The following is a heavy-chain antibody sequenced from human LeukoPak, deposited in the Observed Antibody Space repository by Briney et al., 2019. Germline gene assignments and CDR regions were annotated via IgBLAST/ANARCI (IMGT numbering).Heavy chain of an antibody. CDR2: INHSGST. CDR1: GGSFSGYY. Sequence: SETLSLTCAVYGGSFSGYYWSWIRQPPGKGLEWIGEINHSGSTNYNPSLRSRVTISVDTSNNQFSLNLHSLTAADTALYYCARGNQLDYWGQGTPVTVSS. J-gene: IGHJ4*02. CDR3: ARGNQLDY. V-gene: IGHV4-34*01.